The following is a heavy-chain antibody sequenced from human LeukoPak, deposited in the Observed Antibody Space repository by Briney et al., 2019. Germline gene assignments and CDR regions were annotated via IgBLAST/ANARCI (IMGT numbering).Heavy chain of an antibody. Sequence: PGGSLRLSCAASGFTFDDYAMNWVRQVPGRGLECVSAIRGSGGSTYYTDSVKGRFTISRDSSKNTLYLQMNSLRAEDTAVYYCAKGDIGGSIYYYMDVWGKGTTVTVSS. V-gene: IGHV3-23*01. D-gene: IGHD1-26*01. J-gene: IGHJ6*03. CDR1: GFTFDDYA. CDR2: IRGSGGST. CDR3: AKGDIGGSIYYYMDV.